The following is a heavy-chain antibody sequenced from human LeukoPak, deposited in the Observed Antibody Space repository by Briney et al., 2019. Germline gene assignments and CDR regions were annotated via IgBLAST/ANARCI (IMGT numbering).Heavy chain of an antibody. D-gene: IGHD4-17*01. J-gene: IGHJ6*02. CDR2: ISYDGSNK. CDR3: AKDNDYGDFSRLGSMDV. V-gene: IGHV3-30*18. Sequence: PGGSLRLSCAASGFTFSTYSMNWVRQAPGKGLEWVAVISYDGSNKYYADSVKGRFTISRDNSKNTLYLQMNSLRAEDTAVYYCAKDNDYGDFSRLGSMDVWGQGTTVTVSS. CDR1: GFTFSTYS.